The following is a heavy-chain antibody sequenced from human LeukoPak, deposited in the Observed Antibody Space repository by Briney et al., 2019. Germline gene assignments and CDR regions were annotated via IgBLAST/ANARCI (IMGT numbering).Heavy chain of an antibody. CDR2: IYYSGST. D-gene: IGHD3-9*01. CDR1: GGSISSHY. CDR3: ARSKGGFDWAPTGYFDY. V-gene: IGHV4-59*11. Sequence: PSETLSLTCTVSGGSISSHYWSWIRQPPGKGLEWIGYIYYSGSTNYNPSLKSRVTISVDTSKNQFSLKLSSVTAADTAVYYCARSKGGFDWAPTGYFDYWGQGTLVTVSS. J-gene: IGHJ4*02.